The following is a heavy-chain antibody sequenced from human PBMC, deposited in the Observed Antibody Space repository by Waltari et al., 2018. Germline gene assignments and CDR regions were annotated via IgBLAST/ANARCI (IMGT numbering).Heavy chain of an antibody. D-gene: IGHD1-1*01. Sequence: QVQLQESGPGLVKPSETLSLTCTVSGGSISSYYWSWIRQPAGKGLEWIGRIYTSGSTNYNPSLKSRVTMSVDTSKNQFSLKLSSVTAADTAVYYCARDPQHNPNSYFDYWGQGTLVTVSS. J-gene: IGHJ4*02. CDR1: GGSISSYY. V-gene: IGHV4-4*07. CDR2: IYTSGST. CDR3: ARDPQHNPNSYFDY.